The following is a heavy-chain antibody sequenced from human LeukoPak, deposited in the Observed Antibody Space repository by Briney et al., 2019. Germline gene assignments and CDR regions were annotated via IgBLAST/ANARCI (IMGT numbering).Heavy chain of an antibody. Sequence: GGSLRLSCAASGFTFSSYAMSWVRQAPGKGLEWVSAISGSGGSTYYADSVKGRFTISRDNSKNTLYLQMNSLRAEDTAVYYCAKDSPDIVVVVAAREYYFDYWGQGTLVTVSS. V-gene: IGHV3-23*01. D-gene: IGHD2-15*01. CDR3: AKDSPDIVVVVAAREYYFDY. CDR1: GFTFSSYA. CDR2: ISGSGGST. J-gene: IGHJ4*02.